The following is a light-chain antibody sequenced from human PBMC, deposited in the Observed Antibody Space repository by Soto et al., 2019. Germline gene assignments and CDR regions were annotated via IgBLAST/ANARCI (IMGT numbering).Light chain of an antibody. CDR2: AAS. Sequence: DIHMTQSPSSLSASLGGRVTVTCRASQSISSYLNWYQQKPGRAPKLLIYAASSLQSGVPSRFSGSGSGTDFILTISSLQPEDFATYYCQQSYSTPRDFGQGTRLEIK. CDR1: QSISSY. J-gene: IGKJ5*01. CDR3: QQSYSTPRD. V-gene: IGKV1-39*01.